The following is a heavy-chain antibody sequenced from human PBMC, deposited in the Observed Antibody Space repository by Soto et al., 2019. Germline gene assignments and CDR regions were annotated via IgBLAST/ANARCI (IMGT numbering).Heavy chain of an antibody. Sequence: EVQLLQSGGGVVPPGGSMRLACATSGFTFITYPMTWVRQAPGKGLEWVSSISSTAGRTSSYADSVKGRFAISRDFSDNTVYLQMNNLRVDDTAVYFCAKGVLSFHYGMEVWGQGTTVTVSS. D-gene: IGHD3-10*01. CDR1: GFTFITYP. CDR3: AKGVLSFHYGMEV. V-gene: IGHV3-23*01. CDR2: ISSTAGRTS. J-gene: IGHJ6*02.